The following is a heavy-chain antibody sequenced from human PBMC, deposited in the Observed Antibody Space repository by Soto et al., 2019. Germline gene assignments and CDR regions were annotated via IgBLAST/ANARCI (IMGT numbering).Heavy chain of an antibody. Sequence: SETLSLTCAVYGGSFSGYYWTWIRQPPGTGLERIGEINHSGSTNYNPSLKSRVTISVDTSKNQFSLKLTSVTAADTAVYYCARGKITGLFDYWGQGTLVTVSS. CDR2: INHSGST. V-gene: IGHV4-34*01. CDR3: ARGKITGLFDY. D-gene: IGHD2-8*02. J-gene: IGHJ4*02. CDR1: GGSFSGYY.